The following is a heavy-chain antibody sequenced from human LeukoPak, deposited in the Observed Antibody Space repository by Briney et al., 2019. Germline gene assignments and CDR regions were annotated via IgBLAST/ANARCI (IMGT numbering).Heavy chain of an antibody. CDR2: INHSGST. Sequence: SETLSLTCAVYGGSFSGYYWGWIRQPPGKGLEWIGEINHSGSTNYNPSLKSRVTISVDTSKNQFSLKLSSVTAADTAVYYCARARWLQLPDYWGQGTLVTVSS. CDR3: ARARWLQLPDY. CDR1: GGSFSGYY. D-gene: IGHD5-24*01. J-gene: IGHJ4*02. V-gene: IGHV4-34*01.